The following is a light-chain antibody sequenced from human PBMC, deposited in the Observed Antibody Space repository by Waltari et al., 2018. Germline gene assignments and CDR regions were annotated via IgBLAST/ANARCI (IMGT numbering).Light chain of an antibody. CDR3: QHYVRLPVT. CDR2: GAS. Sequence: EIVLTQSPGTLSLFPGERATLSCWASQSVGGTLAWYQQKPGQAPRLLIYGASSRATGIPDRFSGSGSGTVFSLSISRLEPEDFAVYYCQHYVRLPVTFGQGTKVEIK. J-gene: IGKJ1*01. V-gene: IGKV3-20*01. CDR1: QSVGGT.